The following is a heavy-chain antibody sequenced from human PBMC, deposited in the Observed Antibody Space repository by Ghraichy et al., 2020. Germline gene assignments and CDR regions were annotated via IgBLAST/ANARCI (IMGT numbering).Heavy chain of an antibody. CDR3: ATGGGPF. CDR2: ISNGDGTI. CDR1: GLTCSGYT. J-gene: IGHJ4*02. Sequence: GESLNISCAVSGLTCSGYTMKWVRQAPGKGLEWFSFISNGDGTIYYADSVKGRFTISRDNAKNSLYLQMHSLRDEDTAVYYCATGGGPFWGQGTLVTVSS. D-gene: IGHD2-15*01. V-gene: IGHV3-48*02.